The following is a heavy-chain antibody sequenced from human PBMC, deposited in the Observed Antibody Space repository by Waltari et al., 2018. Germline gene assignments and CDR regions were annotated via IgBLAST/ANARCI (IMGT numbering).Heavy chain of an antibody. D-gene: IGHD6-6*01. J-gene: IGHJ2*01. CDR3: ARGGIAAHLVHLNWYFDL. V-gene: IGHV1-2*06. CDR2: INPNSGGT. Sequence: QVQLVQTGDEVKKPGASVKVSCKASGYTFTGYYMHWVRQATGQGIEWMGRINPNSGGTTYAQKYPGTVTMTSDTSISTAYMELSRLRSDDSSVYFCARGGIAAHLVHLNWYFDLWGRGTLVTVSS. CDR1: GYTFTGYY.